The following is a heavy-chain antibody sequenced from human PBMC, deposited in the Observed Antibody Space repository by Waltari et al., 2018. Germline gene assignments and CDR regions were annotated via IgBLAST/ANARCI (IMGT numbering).Heavy chain of an antibody. CDR2: IYHSGST. CDR1: GYSIRRGYY. J-gene: IGHJ4*02. CDR3: ASGGVGGEESMFDY. V-gene: IGHV4-38-2*02. D-gene: IGHD3-10*01. Sequence: QVQLQESGPGLVKPSETLSLTCTVSGYSIRRGYYWGWIRQPPGKGLEWIGSIYHSGSTYYNPSLKSRVTISVDTSKNQFSLKLSSVTAADTAVYYCASGGVGGEESMFDYWGQGTLVTVSS.